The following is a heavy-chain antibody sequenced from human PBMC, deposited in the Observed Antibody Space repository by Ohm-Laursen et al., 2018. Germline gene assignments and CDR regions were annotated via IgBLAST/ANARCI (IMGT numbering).Heavy chain of an antibody. J-gene: IGHJ6*02. CDR3: ARYTAPYYYYGMDV. V-gene: IGHV4-59*01. CDR1: GGSISSYY. Sequence: GTLSLTCPVSGGSISSYYWSWIRQPPGKGLEWIGYIYYSGSTNYNPSLKSRVTISVDTSKNQFSLKLSSVTAAHTAVYYCARYTAPYYYYGMDVWGQGTTVTVSS. D-gene: IGHD1-1*01. CDR2: IYYSGST.